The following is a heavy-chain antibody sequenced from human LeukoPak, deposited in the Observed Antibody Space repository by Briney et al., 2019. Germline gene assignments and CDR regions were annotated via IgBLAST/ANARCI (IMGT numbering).Heavy chain of an antibody. J-gene: IGHJ3*02. CDR2: INGSGGGT. V-gene: IGHV3-23*01. D-gene: IGHD1-14*01. CDR1: GFAFSNYA. CDR3: ARDYNPARGFAFDI. Sequence: GGSLRLSCAASGFAFSNYATSWVRQAPGKGLEWVSVINGSGGGTYSADSVKGRFTISRDNSKNTVYLQMNSLRAEDTAVYYCARDYNPARGFAFDIWGQGTLVTVSS.